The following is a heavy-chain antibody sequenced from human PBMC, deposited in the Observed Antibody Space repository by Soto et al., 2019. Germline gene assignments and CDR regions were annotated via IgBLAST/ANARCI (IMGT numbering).Heavy chain of an antibody. CDR1: RGSFSGFY. Sequence: PSDTMSLTCGVYRGSFSGFYWSWVRQTPGGGLEWIGEINHSGTTNYNPSFQNRVTISADKSTNNFSLKMTSVTAADAAVYYCARGRGYVYGSNFYGLDVWGQGTTVTVSS. J-gene: IGHJ6*02. V-gene: IGHV4-34*01. CDR3: ARGRGYVYGSNFYGLDV. D-gene: IGHD6-25*01. CDR2: INHSGTT.